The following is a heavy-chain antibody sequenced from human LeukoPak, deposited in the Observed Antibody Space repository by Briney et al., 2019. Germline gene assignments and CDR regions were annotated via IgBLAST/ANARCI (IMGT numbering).Heavy chain of an antibody. D-gene: IGHD6-19*01. CDR1: GFTFNSYW. J-gene: IGHJ6*03. V-gene: IGHV3-7*01. Sequence: GGSLRLSCAASGFTFNSYWMSWVRQAPGKGLEWVANIKQGGREKFYVDSVKGRFTISRDNAKNSLYLQMNSLRAEDTAVYYCARTGFSSGWYSNYYYMDVWGKGTTVTISS. CDR2: IKQGGREK. CDR3: ARTGFSSGWYSNYYYMDV.